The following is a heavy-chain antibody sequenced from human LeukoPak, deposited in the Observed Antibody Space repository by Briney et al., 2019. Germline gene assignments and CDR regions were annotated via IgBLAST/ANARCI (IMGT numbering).Heavy chain of an antibody. CDR1: GFTFNSYG. CDR2: IYSGGTT. V-gene: IGHV3-66*01. Sequence: AGSLTLSSAASGFTFNSYGMNWVRQAPGKGLEWVSVIYSGGTTYYADSVKGRFTISRDTSKNTIYLQMNSLRAEDTAVYYCAIEGGGTWGVSFNYWGQESLASVSS. D-gene: IGHD2-15*01. CDR3: AIEGGGTWGVSFNY. J-gene: IGHJ4*02.